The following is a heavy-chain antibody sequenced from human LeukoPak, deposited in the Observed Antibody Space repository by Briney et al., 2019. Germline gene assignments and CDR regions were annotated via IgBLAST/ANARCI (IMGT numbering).Heavy chain of an antibody. V-gene: IGHV3-48*03. D-gene: IGHD5-18*01. CDR1: GFTFSSYE. CDR2: ISSSGSTI. J-gene: IGHJ6*02. CDR3: ARAGWDTSYYYGMDV. Sequence: GGSLRLSCAASGFTFSSYEMNWVRQAPGKGLEWVSYISSSGSTIYYEDPVKGRFAISRDNAKNSLYLQMNSLRAEDTAVYYCARAGWDTSYYYGMDVWGQGTTVTVSS.